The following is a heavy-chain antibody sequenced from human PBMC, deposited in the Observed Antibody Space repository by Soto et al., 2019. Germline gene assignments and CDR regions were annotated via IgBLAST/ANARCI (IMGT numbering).Heavy chain of an antibody. D-gene: IGHD3-3*01. CDR1: GYRFTNYW. V-gene: IGHV5-51*01. CDR2: IYPGDSDT. J-gene: IGHJ4*02. CDR3: ARLGVNYDFWSGYPLDY. Sequence: GESLKISCKGSGYRFTNYWIGWVRQMPGKGLEWMGIIYPGDSDTRYSPSFQGQVSISADKSISTAYLQWSSLKASDTAMYYCARLGVNYDFWSGYPLDYCGQGTPVTVSS.